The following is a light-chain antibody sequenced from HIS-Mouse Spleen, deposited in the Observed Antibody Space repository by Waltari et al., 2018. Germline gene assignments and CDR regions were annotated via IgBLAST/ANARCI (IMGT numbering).Light chain of an antibody. Sequence: IVMTQSPATLSVSPGQRATLSCSASHRVSSNLAWYQQKPAQPPRLLIYGASTRATGIPARFSGSGSGTEFTLTISSMQSEDFAVYYCQQYNNWPITFGQGTRLEIK. J-gene: IGKJ5*01. CDR3: QQYNNWPIT. CDR1: HRVSSN. CDR2: GAS. V-gene: IGKV3-15*01.